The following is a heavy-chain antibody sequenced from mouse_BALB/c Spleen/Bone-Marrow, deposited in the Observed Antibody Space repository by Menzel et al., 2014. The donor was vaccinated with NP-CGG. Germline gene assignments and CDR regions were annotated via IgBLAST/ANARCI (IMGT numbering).Heavy chain of an antibody. Sequence: EVQLQQSGGGLVKSGGSLKLSCAASGFTFSNYGMSWVRQTPEKRLEWVATISGGGSYTFYSDSVKGRSTISRDNAKNNLYLQLSSLRSEDTALYYCARHAYYDQTEVSFVYWGQGTLVTVSA. CDR1: GFTFSNYG. D-gene: IGHD2-4*01. CDR3: ARHAYYDQTEVSFVY. CDR2: ISGGGSYT. V-gene: IGHV5-9-2*01. J-gene: IGHJ3*01.